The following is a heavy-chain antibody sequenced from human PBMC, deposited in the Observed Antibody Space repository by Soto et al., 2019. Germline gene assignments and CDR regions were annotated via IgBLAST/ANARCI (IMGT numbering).Heavy chain of an antibody. D-gene: IGHD3-3*01. CDR3: ANRRFSYFDY. CDR2: ISGSGDST. CDR1: ELAFSNYA. V-gene: IGHV3-23*01. Sequence: GGSLRLSCAASELAFSNYAKSWVRQAPGKGLEWVSAISGSGDSTYYADSVKGRFTISRDNSKNTLYLQMNTLRAEDTAVYYCANRRFSYFDYWGQGTLVTVSS. J-gene: IGHJ4*02.